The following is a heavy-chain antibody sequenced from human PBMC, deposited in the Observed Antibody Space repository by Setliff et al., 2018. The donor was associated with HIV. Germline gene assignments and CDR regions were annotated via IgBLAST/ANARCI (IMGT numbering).Heavy chain of an antibody. CDR3: ARRPIKGYGPFDS. CDR1: GGSVSSPGYY. Sequence: PSETLSLTCTVSGGSVSSPGYYWGWIRQPPGKGLEWIGSVYNSGITFKNPSLKSRVTMSVDTSRNQFSLKLTSVTAADTAVYYCARRPIKGYGPFDSWGPGTLVTVSS. D-gene: IGHD2-15*01. V-gene: IGHV4-39*01. CDR2: VYNSGIT. J-gene: IGHJ4*02.